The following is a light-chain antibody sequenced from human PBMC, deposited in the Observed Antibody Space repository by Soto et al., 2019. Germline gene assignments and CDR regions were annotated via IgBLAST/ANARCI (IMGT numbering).Light chain of an antibody. CDR3: QQYNSWPLT. CDR1: QSISTK. Sequence: EIVMTQSPATLSVSPGERATLSCRASQSISTKVAWYQQKPGQAPRLLIYGASTRATGVPARFSGSGSGTEFTLSISSLQSEHFEVYYCQQYNSWPLTFGGGTKVDIK. J-gene: IGKJ4*01. CDR2: GAS. V-gene: IGKV3-15*01.